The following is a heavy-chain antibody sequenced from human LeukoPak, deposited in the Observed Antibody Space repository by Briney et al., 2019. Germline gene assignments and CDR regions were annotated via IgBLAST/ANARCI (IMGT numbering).Heavy chain of an antibody. D-gene: IGHD1-7*01. CDR2: INHSGST. CDR1: GGSFSGYY. Sequence: SETLSLTCAVYGGSFSGYYWSWTRQPPGKGLEWIGEINHSGSTNYNPSLKSRVTISVDTSKNQFSLKLSSVTAADTAVYYCARKQNYYFDYWGQGTLVAVSS. J-gene: IGHJ4*02. V-gene: IGHV4-34*01. CDR3: ARKQNYYFDY.